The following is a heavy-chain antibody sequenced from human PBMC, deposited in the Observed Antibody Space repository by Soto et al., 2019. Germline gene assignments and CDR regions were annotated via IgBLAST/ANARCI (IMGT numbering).Heavy chain of an antibody. D-gene: IGHD2-2*01. Sequence: PGGSLRLSCAASGFTFSSYAMSWVRQAPGKGLEWVSAISGSGGSTYYADSVKGRFTISRDNSKNTLYLQMNSLRAEDTAVYYCAKGLKTVVPAAMSGPGKQKRYYGMDVWGQGTTVTVSS. CDR1: GFTFSSYA. CDR3: AKGLKTVVPAAMSGPGKQKRYYGMDV. J-gene: IGHJ6*02. CDR2: ISGSGGST. V-gene: IGHV3-23*01.